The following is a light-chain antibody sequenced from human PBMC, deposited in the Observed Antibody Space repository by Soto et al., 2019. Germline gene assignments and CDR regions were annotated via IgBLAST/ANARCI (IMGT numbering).Light chain of an antibody. CDR2: ASS. V-gene: IGKV1-39*01. CDR3: HQSDSPPSI. J-gene: IGKJ2*01. CDR1: QSVSSN. Sequence: IQMTQYPSSLSASIRDRVTITCRESQSVSSNLNWYQQKPGKAPKLLIFASSTLQSGDPSRVSGSGSGADFTLIISGLGPEDSETFSCHQSDSPPSILGQGTKLEL.